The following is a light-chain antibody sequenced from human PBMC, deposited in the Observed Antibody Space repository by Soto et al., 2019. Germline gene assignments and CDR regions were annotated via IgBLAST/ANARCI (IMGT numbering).Light chain of an antibody. CDR3: QQYNNWPPIT. Sequence: ETVMTQSPATLSVSPGERATLSCRASQGVSSKLAWYQQKPGQAPRLLIYSASTRATGIPARFSGSGSGTEFTLTISSLQSEDFAVYYCQQYNNWPPITFGQGTKLEIK. CDR1: QGVSSK. V-gene: IGKV3-15*01. CDR2: SAS. J-gene: IGKJ2*01.